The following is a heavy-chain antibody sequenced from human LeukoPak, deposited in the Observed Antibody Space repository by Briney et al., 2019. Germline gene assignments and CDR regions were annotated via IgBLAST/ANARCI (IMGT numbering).Heavy chain of an antibody. J-gene: IGHJ4*02. CDR1: GFTVSGNY. CDR3: ARVEMATSVFEY. CDR2: IYTGGKT. Sequence: GGSLRLSCAASGFTVSGNYMSWVRQAPGKGLDCISVIYTGGKTYFADSVKGLFTISRDNSKNSLYLQMNSLRPEDTAVYYCARVEMATSVFEYWGQGTLVTVSS. D-gene: IGHD5-24*01. V-gene: IGHV3-66*02.